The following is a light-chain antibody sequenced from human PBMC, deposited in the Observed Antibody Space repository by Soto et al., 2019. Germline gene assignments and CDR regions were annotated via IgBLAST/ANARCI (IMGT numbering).Light chain of an antibody. CDR2: DVS. J-gene: IGLJ1*01. CDR3: CSYAVPYTYV. CDR1: SSDVGTYDY. Sequence: QSALTQPRSVSGSPGQSVTISCTGTSSDVGTYDYVSWYQHHPGKAPKLMIYDVSKRPSGVPDRFSGSRSGTTVSLTISGLQAEDEADYYCCSYAVPYTYVFGTGTKVTVL. V-gene: IGLV2-11*01.